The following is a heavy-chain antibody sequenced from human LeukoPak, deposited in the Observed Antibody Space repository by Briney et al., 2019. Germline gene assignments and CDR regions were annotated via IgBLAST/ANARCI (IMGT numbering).Heavy chain of an antibody. CDR1: GYTFTSYY. J-gene: IGHJ4*02. CDR3: ARGKIRYYFDY. V-gene: IGHV1-46*01. CDR2: INPSGGST. Sequence: ASVKVSCKASGYTFTSYYMHSVRQAPGQGLEGMGIINPSGGSTSYAQKFQGRVTMTRDMSTSTVYMELSSLRSEDTAVYYCARGKIRYYFDYWGKGTLVTVSS.